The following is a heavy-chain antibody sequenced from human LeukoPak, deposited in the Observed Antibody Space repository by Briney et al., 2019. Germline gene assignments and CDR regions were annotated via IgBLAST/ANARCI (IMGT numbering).Heavy chain of an antibody. CDR2: ISYDGSNK. D-gene: IGHD3-10*01. Sequence: PGRSLRLSCSASGXTFSSYGRHWVRQAPGKGLEWVAVISYDGSNKYYADSVKGRFTISRDNSKNTLYLQMNSLRAEDTAVYYCAKVRLSGSGSYYMVDYWGQGTLVTVSS. CDR3: AKVRLSGSGSYYMVDY. J-gene: IGHJ4*02. V-gene: IGHV3-30*18. CDR1: GXTFSSYG.